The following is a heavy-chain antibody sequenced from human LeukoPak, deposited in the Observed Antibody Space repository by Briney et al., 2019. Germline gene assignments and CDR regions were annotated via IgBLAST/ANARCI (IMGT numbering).Heavy chain of an antibody. CDR3: ARDLDYYDSSGYYYGGIDY. J-gene: IGHJ4*02. CDR1: GGTFSSYA. Sequence: ASVKVSCKASGGTFSSYAISWVRRAPGQGLEWMGGIIPIFGTANYAQKFQGRVTITADKSTSTAYMELSSLRSEDTAVYYCARDLDYYDSSGYYYGGIDYWGQGTLVTVSS. D-gene: IGHD3-22*01. CDR2: IIPIFGTA. V-gene: IGHV1-69*06.